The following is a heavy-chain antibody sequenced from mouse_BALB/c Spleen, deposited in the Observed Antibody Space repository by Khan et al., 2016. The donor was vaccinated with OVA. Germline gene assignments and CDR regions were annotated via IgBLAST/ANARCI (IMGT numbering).Heavy chain of an antibody. CDR3: ARSASYWFFDV. J-gene: IGHJ1*01. D-gene: IGHD6-1*01. Sequence: QIQLVQSGPELKKPGETVKISCKASGYTFTNYGMNWVKQAPGKGLKWMGWINTYTGEPTYADDFKGRFAFSLETSANTAYLQINNLKNEDTATYFCARSASYWFFDVLGAGTTVTVSS. V-gene: IGHV9-3-1*01. CDR2: INTYTGEP. CDR1: GYTFTNYG.